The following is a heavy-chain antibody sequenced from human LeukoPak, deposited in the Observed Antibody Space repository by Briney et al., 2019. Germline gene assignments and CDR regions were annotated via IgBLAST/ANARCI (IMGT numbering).Heavy chain of an antibody. V-gene: IGHV4-59*01. CDR1: GGSISSYY. Sequence: SETLSLTCIVSGGSISSYYWSWIRQPPGKGLEWIGYIYYSGSTNYNPSLKSRVTISVDTSKNQFSLKLSSVTAADTAVYYCARVVVVTATIYYYYYYMDVWGKGTTVTISS. D-gene: IGHD2-21*02. CDR3: ARVVVVTATIYYYYYYMDV. CDR2: IYYSGST. J-gene: IGHJ6*03.